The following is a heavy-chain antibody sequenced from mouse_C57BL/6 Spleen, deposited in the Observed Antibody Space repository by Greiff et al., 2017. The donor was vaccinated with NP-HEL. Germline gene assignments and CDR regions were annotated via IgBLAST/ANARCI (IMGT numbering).Heavy chain of an antibody. CDR1: GFSLTSYG. J-gene: IGHJ2*01. V-gene: IGHV2-2*01. CDR2: IWSGGST. CDR3: ARGDYYFDY. D-gene: IGHD3-3*01. Sequence: QVQLQQSGPGLVQPSQSLSITCTVSGFSLTSYGVHWVRQSPGKGLEWLGVIWSGGSTDYNAAFISRLSISKDNSKSQVFFKMSSLQADATALYYCARGDYYFDYWGQGTTLTVSS.